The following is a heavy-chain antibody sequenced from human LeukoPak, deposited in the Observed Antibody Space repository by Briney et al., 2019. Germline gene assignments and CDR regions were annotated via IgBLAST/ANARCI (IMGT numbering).Heavy chain of an antibody. Sequence: ASVKVSCKASGYTFTSYGISWVRQAPGQGLEWMGWISAYNGNTNYAQKFQGRVTITADKSTSTAYMELSSLRSEDTAVYYCARDQGLNMDVWGKGTTVTVSS. CDR1: GYTFTSYG. J-gene: IGHJ6*03. V-gene: IGHV1-18*01. CDR2: ISAYNGNT. CDR3: ARDQGLNMDV.